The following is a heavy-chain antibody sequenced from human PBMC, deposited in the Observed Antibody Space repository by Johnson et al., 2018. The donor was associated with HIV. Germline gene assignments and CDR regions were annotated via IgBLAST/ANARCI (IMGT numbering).Heavy chain of an antibody. CDR3: ARGSKWELLGAFDI. D-gene: IGHD1-26*01. Sequence: QVQLVESGGGVVQPGRSLRLSCAASGFTFSNYAMHWVRQAPGKGLEWVAVISYDGSNKFYADSVKGRFTISRDNSKNTLCLQMNSLRAEDTALYYCARGSKWELLGAFDIWGQGTMVTVSS. V-gene: IGHV3-30-3*01. J-gene: IGHJ3*02. CDR1: GFTFSNYA. CDR2: ISYDGSNK.